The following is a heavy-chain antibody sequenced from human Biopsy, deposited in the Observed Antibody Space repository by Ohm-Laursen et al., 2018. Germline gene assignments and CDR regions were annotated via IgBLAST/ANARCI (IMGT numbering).Heavy chain of an antibody. CDR1: GAIFSNYA. D-gene: IGHD4-17*01. Sequence: SVKVSCKASGAIFSNYAITWVRQAPGQGLEWMGGIIPLFGAPNYAQKFQGRLTITADESKSTTYMELSSLRSEDTAVYYCARLAQIYGDSPFDSWGQGSLVTVSS. CDR2: IIPLFGAP. V-gene: IGHV1-69*13. CDR3: ARLAQIYGDSPFDS. J-gene: IGHJ5*01.